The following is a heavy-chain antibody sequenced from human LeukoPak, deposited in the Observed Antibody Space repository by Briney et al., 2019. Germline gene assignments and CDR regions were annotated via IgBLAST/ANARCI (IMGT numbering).Heavy chain of an antibody. D-gene: IGHD3-10*01. V-gene: IGHV3-23*01. CDR3: AKTMVRGVIITNFDY. Sequence: GALRLSCAASGFTFSSYAMSWVRQAPGKGLEWVSAISGSGGSTYYADSVKGRFTISRDNSKNTLYLQMNSLRAEDTAVYYCAKTMVRGVIITNFDYWGQGTLVTVSS. J-gene: IGHJ4*02. CDR2: ISGSGGST. CDR1: GFTFSSYA.